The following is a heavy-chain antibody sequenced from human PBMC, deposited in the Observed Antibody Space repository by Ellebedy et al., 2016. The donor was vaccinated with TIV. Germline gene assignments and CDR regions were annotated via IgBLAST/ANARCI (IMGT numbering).Heavy chain of an antibody. CDR2: ISGSGGST. D-gene: IGHD6-13*01. J-gene: IGHJ4*02. Sequence: GESLKISXAASGFTFSSYAMSWVRQAPGKGLEWVSAISGSGGSTYYADSVKGRFTISRDNSKNTLYLQMNSLRAEDTAVYYCAKRWQQLVYSCPFDYWGQGTLVTVSS. CDR1: GFTFSSYA. CDR3: AKRWQQLVYSCPFDY. V-gene: IGHV3-23*01.